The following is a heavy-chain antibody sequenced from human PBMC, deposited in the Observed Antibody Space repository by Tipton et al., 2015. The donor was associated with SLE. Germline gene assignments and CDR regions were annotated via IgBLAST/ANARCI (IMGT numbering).Heavy chain of an antibody. CDR3: AKYTSSWSDS. J-gene: IGHJ5*01. CDR2: INPHSGGP. Sequence: QVQLVQSGAEVKKPGASVKVSCRASGYIFTGYFIHLVRQAPGQGLEWMGRINPHSGGPDYAQKFQGRVTMTSDTSITTAYMELSGLRSDDTALYYCAKYTSSWSDSWGQGTQVTVSS. D-gene: IGHD2-2*02. V-gene: IGHV1-2*06. CDR1: GYIFTGYF.